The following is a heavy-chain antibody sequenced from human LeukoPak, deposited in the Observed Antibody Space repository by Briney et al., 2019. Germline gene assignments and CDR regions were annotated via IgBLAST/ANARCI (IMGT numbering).Heavy chain of an antibody. Sequence: ASVKVSCKASGYTFSRYDVIWVRQAAGQRLEWMGWMNPNSGNTGYAQKFQGRVTMTGDTSISTAYMELSSLISEDTAVYYCARAIRNQLLSEYWGQGTLVTVSS. CDR3: ARAIRNQLLSEY. CDR2: MNPNSGNT. V-gene: IGHV1-8*01. D-gene: IGHD2-2*01. CDR1: GYTFSRYD. J-gene: IGHJ4*02.